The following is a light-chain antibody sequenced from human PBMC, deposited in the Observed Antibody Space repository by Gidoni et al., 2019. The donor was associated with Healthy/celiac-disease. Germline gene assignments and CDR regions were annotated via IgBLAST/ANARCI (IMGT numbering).Light chain of an antibody. J-gene: IGKJ3*01. CDR1: QSVLYSSNNKTY. CDR3: QQYYSTPLT. CDR2: WAS. V-gene: IGKV4-1*01. Sequence: IVMTQSPDSLAVSLGERATINCKSSQSVLYSSNNKTYLAWYQQKPGQPPKLLIYWASTRESGVPDRFSGSGSGTDFTLTISSLQAEDVAVYYCQQYYSTPLTFGPGTKVDIK.